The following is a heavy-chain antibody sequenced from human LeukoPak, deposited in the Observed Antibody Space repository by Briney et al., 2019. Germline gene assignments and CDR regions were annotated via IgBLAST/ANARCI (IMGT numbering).Heavy chain of an antibody. CDR2: VSAYNGNT. J-gene: IGHJ4*02. CDR1: GYTFTSYG. Sequence: ASVKVSCKASGYTFTSYGISWVRQAPGQGLEWMGWVSAYNGNTNYAQKLQGRVTMSTDTSTSTAYMELRSLRSDDTAVYYCARDRDSGSLFDYWGQGTLATVSS. CDR3: ARDRDSGSLFDY. D-gene: IGHD1-26*01. V-gene: IGHV1-18*01.